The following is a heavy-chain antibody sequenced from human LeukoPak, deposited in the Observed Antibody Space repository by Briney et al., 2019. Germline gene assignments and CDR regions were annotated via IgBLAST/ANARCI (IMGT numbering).Heavy chain of an antibody. CDR3: ARDRSNLEWLLLGYYYYGMDV. CDR2: ISAYNGNT. V-gene: IGHV1-18*01. CDR1: GYTFTSHG. Sequence: ASVKVSCKASGYTFTSHGISWVRQAPGQGLEWMGWISAYNGNTNYAQKLQGRVTMTTDTSTSTAYMELRSLRSDDTAVYYCARDRSNLEWLLLGYYYYGMDVWGQGTTVTVSS. J-gene: IGHJ6*02. D-gene: IGHD3-3*01.